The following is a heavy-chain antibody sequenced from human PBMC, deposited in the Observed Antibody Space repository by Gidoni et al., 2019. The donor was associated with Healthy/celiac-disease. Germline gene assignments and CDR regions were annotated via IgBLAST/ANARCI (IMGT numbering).Heavy chain of an antibody. V-gene: IGHV3-11*01. CDR1: GFTLSDDY. D-gene: IGHD3-3*01. CDR3: ARGSYDFWSGLALNLYYYYGMDV. CDR2: ISISGSTI. J-gene: IGHJ6*02. Sequence: QVQLVESGGGLVKPGGSLRRSCAASGFTLSDDYMRWFGTAPGKGLEWVSYISISGSTIYYADSVKGRFTISRANAKNSLYLQMNSLRAEDTAVYYCARGSYDFWSGLALNLYYYYGMDVWGQGTTVTVSS.